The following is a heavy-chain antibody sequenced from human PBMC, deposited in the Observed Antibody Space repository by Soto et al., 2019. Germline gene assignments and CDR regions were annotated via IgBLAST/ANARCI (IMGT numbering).Heavy chain of an antibody. CDR2: ITSVGSST. CDR3: AKQGPGY. V-gene: IGHV3-23*01. Sequence: EVQLLESGGGLVQPGGSLRLSCAASGFTFSSSAMTWVRQAPGEGLEWVSSITSVGSSTFYADSVKGRFTITRDNSRNTRYLQMNSLRAEDTAIYYCAKQGPGYWGQGTLVTVSS. J-gene: IGHJ4*02. CDR1: GFTFSSSA.